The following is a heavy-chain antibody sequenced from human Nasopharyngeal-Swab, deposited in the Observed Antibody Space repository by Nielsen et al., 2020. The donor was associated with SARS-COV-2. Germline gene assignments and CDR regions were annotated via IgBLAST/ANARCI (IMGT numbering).Heavy chain of an antibody. J-gene: IGHJ6*02. CDR2: ISAYNGNT. Sequence: ASVKVSCKASGYTFTSYDINWVRQATGQGLEWMGWISAYNGNTNYAQKLQGRVTMTTDTSTSTAYMELRSLRSDDTAVYYCARDRYSSGWYSGSYYYYYGMDVWGQGTTVTVS. CDR3: ARDRYSSGWYSGSYYYYYGMDV. V-gene: IGHV1-18*01. D-gene: IGHD6-19*01. CDR1: GYTFTSYD.